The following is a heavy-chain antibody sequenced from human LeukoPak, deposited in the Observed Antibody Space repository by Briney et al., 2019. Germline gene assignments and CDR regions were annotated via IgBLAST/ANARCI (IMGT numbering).Heavy chain of an antibody. Sequence: GGSLRLSCAASGFTFSSYSMNWVRQAPGKGLEWVSSISSSSSYINYADSVKGRFTISRDNAKNSLYLQMNSLRAEDTAVYYCVSAVTDWGQGTLVTVSS. CDR1: GFTFSSYS. D-gene: IGHD6-19*01. J-gene: IGHJ4*02. CDR3: VSAVTD. CDR2: ISSSSSYI. V-gene: IGHV3-21*01.